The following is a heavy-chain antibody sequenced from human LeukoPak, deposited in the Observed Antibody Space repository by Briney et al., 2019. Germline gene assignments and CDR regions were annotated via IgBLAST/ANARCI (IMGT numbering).Heavy chain of an antibody. J-gene: IGHJ4*02. V-gene: IGHV3-30*03. Sequence: PGGSLRLSCIASGFTLGNHGVNWVRQAPGRGLEWLTVIAYDGSFEYYADSVKGRFNISRDNSKSTVYLHMNSLRNEDTAVYFCARAPPTYSSSWSLWGQGTMVTVSS. D-gene: IGHD6-13*01. CDR3: ARAPPTYSSSWSL. CDR1: GFTLGNHG. CDR2: IAYDGSFE.